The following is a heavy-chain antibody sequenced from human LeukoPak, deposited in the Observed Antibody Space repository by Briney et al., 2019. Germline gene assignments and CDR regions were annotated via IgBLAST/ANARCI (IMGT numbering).Heavy chain of an antibody. CDR1: GFTFSDYG. V-gene: IGHV3-30*18. Sequence: GGSLRPSCEASGFTFSDYGMHWVRQAPGKGLEWVAVVSADQSHKEYADSVKGRVTISRDNSRNTLYLQLNSLRNEDTAVYYCAKGGVSDIGSWYGDYFDYWGQGTLVTVSS. CDR2: VSADQSHK. D-gene: IGHD6-13*01. CDR3: AKGGVSDIGSWYGDYFDY. J-gene: IGHJ4*02.